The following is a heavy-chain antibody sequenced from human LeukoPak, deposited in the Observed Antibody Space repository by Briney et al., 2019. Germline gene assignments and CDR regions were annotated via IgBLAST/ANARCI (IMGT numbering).Heavy chain of an antibody. D-gene: IGHD2-2*02. CDR1: GYTFTSYD. J-gene: IGHJ6*02. Sequence: ASVTVSCKASGYTFTSYDINWVRQAAGQGLEWMGWMNPNSGNTGYAQKFQGRVTMTRNTSISTAYMELSSLRSEDTAVYYCAGQYCSSTSCYSNYYYGMDVWGQGTTVTVSS. V-gene: IGHV1-8*01. CDR2: MNPNSGNT. CDR3: AGQYCSSTSCYSNYYYGMDV.